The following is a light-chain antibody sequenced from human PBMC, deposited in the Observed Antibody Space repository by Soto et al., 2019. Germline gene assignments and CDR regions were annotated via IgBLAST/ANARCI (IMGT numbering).Light chain of an antibody. CDR2: DND. Sequence: QSALTQPPSASGSPGQSVTISCTGTSSDVGGYNYVSWYQHHPGKAPKLLMYDNDKRPSGIPDRFSGSKSGTSATLGITGLQTGDEADYYCGTWDSSLSAVVFGGGTKLTVL. V-gene: IGLV1-51*01. J-gene: IGLJ2*01. CDR3: GTWDSSLSAVV. CDR1: SSDVGGYNY.